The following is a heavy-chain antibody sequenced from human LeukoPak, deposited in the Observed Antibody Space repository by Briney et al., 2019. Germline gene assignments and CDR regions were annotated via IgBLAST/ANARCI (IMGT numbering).Heavy chain of an antibody. CDR1: GYNFPIYW. J-gene: IGHJ1*01. CDR3: ALRGYCSSSSCYNGGEYFQQ. CDR2: IYPVDSNT. V-gene: IGHV5-51*01. Sequence: GESLKISCQGSGYNFPIYWIGWVRQMPGQGLEWMGIIYPVDSNTIYGPSFQGQVTISADKSISAAYLQWSSLKASDTAMYYCALRGYCSSSSCYNGGEYFQQWGQGTLVTVSS. D-gene: IGHD2-2*02.